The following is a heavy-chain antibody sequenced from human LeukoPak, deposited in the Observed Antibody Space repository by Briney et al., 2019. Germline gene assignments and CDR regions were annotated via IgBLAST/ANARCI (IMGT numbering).Heavy chain of an antibody. CDR1: GFTFSSYA. D-gene: IGHD6-13*01. CDR2: ISYDGSNK. CDR3: ARVPRGGIAAAPLYFQH. J-gene: IGHJ1*01. V-gene: IGHV3-30-3*01. Sequence: PGGSLRLSCAASGFTFSSYAMHWVRQAPGKGLEWVAVISYDGSNKYYADSVKGRFTISRDNSKNTLYLQMNSLRAEDTAVYYCARVPRGGIAAAPLYFQHWGQGTLVTVSS.